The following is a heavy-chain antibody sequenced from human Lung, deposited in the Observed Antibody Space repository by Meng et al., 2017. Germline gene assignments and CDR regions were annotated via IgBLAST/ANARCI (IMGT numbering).Heavy chain of an antibody. J-gene: IGHJ5*02. V-gene: IGHV4-39*02. CDR2: IGHSGFA. D-gene: IGHD6-25*01. Sequence: VSGGSSSSWSYYWGWFRRARGNGVEWIGRIGHSGFAYYTPSLMSRMAVSLDASKRYFSLMPTTVTAADAAVNYCFRSGAWMRTGFDHWGQGTLVTVSS. CDR1: GGSSSSWSYY. CDR3: FRSGAWMRTGFDH.